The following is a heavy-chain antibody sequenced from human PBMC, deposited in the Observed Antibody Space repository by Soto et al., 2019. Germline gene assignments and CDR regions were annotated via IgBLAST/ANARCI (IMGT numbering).Heavy chain of an antibody. CDR3: ARDKSPYSSGWHNRHFDY. D-gene: IGHD6-19*01. J-gene: IGHJ4*02. V-gene: IGHV3-30-3*01. CDR1: GFTFSSYA. Sequence: QVQLVESGGGVAQPGRSLRLSCAASGFTFSSYAMHWVRQAPGKGLEWVAVMSYDGSNKYYADSVKGRFTISRDNSKNTLNLQMNSLRAEDTAVYYCARDKSPYSSGWHNRHFDYWGQGTLVTVSS. CDR2: MSYDGSNK.